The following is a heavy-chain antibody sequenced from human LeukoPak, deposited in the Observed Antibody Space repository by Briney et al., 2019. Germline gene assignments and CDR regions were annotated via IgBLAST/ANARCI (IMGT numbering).Heavy chain of an antibody. V-gene: IGHV3-11*01. CDR2: ISSGGSTI. D-gene: IGHD3-22*01. CDR1: GFTFSDYY. J-gene: IGHJ4*02. Sequence: GGSLRLSCAASGFTFSDYYMSWIRQAPGKGLEWVSYISSGGSTIYYADSVKGRFTISRDNAKNSLCLQMNSLRAEDTAVYYCARATFPYYYDSSGHLPGYWGQGTLVTVSS. CDR3: ARATFPYYYDSSGHLPGY.